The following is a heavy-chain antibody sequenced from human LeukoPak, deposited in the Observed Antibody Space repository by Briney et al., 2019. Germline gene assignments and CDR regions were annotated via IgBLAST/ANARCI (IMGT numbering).Heavy chain of an antibody. V-gene: IGHV1-69*13. Sequence: SVKVSCKASGGTFSSYAISWVRQAPGQGLEWMGGIIPIFGTANYAQKFQGRVTITADESTSTAYMELSSLRSEDTAVYYCARSFLNHDYYYYYMDVWGKGTTVTISS. CDR3: ARSFLNHDYYYYYMDV. D-gene: IGHD1-14*01. J-gene: IGHJ6*03. CDR1: GGTFSSYA. CDR2: IIPIFGTA.